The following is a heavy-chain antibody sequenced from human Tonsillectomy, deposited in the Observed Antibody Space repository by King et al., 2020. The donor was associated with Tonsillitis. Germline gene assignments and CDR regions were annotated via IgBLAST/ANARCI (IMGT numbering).Heavy chain of an antibody. CDR2: IYYSVST. J-gene: IGHJ3*02. Sequence: VQLQESGPGLVKPSQTLSLTCTVSGGSISSGGYYWICIRQHPGKGLEWIGYIYYSVSTYYNPSLKSRVTISVETSKNQFSLKLSSVTAADTAVYFCARGIGGGWSLDAFDIWGQGTMVTVSS. CDR1: GGSISSGGYY. D-gene: IGHD3-16*01. V-gene: IGHV4-31*03. CDR3: ARGIGGGWSLDAFDI.